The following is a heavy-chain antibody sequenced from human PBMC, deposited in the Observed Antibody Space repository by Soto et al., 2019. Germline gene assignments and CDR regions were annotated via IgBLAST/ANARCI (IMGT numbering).Heavy chain of an antibody. V-gene: IGHV4-59*01. CDR3: ARNRIAAPTNWFDP. Sequence: SLTCTVSGGSISSYYWSWIRQPPGKGLEWIGYIYYSGSTNYNPSLKSRVTISVDTSKNQFSLKLSSVTAADTAVYYCARNRIAAPTNWFDPWGQGTLVTV. J-gene: IGHJ5*02. CDR2: IYYSGST. CDR1: GGSISSYY. D-gene: IGHD6-6*01.